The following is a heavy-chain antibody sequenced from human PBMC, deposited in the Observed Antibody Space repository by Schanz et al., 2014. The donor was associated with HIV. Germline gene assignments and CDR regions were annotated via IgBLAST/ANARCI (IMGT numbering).Heavy chain of an antibody. CDR3: ARDQGTTWISGGNWFAP. J-gene: IGHJ5*02. CDR2: IWYDGSNK. Sequence: VQLVESGGGVVQPGRSLRLSCAASGFIFRTHGMHWVRQAPGKGLEWVAVIWYDGSNKYYADSVKGRFTISRDNSKNTLYLQMNSLRAEDTAVYYCARDQGTTWISGGNWFAPWGQGTLVTVSS. V-gene: IGHV3-33*08. CDR1: GFIFRTHG. D-gene: IGHD1-1*01.